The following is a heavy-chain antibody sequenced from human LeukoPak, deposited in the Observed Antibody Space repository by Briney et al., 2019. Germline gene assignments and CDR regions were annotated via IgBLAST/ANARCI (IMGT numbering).Heavy chain of an antibody. J-gene: IGHJ6*03. Sequence: PSETLSLTCTVSGGSISSGGYYWGWIRQPPGKGLGWIGSIYYSGSTYYNPSLKSRVTISVDTSKNQFSLKLSSVTAADTAVYYCARHYIIKAIFGVVIPYYMDVWGKGTTVTVSS. CDR2: IYYSGST. V-gene: IGHV4-39*01. D-gene: IGHD3-3*01. CDR3: ARHYIIKAIFGVVIPYYMDV. CDR1: GGSISSGGYY.